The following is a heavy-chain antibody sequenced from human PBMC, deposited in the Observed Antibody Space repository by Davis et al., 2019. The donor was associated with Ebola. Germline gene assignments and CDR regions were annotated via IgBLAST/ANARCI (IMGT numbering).Heavy chain of an antibody. J-gene: IGHJ4*02. V-gene: IGHV4-39*01. CDR2: IYYSGST. CDR1: GGSISSGGYY. D-gene: IGHD5-18*01. Sequence: SETLSLTCTVSGGSISSGGYYWSWIRQHPGKGLEWIGYIYYSGSTYYNPSLKSRVTISVDTSKNQFSLKLSSVTAADTAVYYCARHQYSYATGAFDYWGQGTLVTVSS. CDR3: ARHQYSYATGAFDY.